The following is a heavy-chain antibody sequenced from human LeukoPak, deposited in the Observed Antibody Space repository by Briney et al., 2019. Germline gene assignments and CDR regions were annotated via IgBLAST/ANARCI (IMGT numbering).Heavy chain of an antibody. CDR3: ASNSRVPYYYYGMDV. V-gene: IGHV4-34*01. CDR2: INHSGST. CDR1: GGSISRGGYY. Sequence: PSETLSLTCAVSGGSISRGGYYWSWIRQPPGKGLEWIGEINHSGSTNYNPSLKSRVTISVDTSKNQFSLKLSSVTAADTAVYYCASNSRVPYYYYGMDVWGQGTTVTVSS. D-gene: IGHD1-1*01. J-gene: IGHJ6*02.